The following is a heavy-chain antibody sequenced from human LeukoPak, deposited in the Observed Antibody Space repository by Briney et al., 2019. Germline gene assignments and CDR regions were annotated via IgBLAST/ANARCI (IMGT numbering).Heavy chain of an antibody. V-gene: IGHV3-69-1*01. CDR1: GFTSTDYT. CDR2: ISTSSNI. Sequence: PGGSLRLSCAPPGFTSTDYTINWVRQAPGKGLEWVSSISTSSNIYYADSVKGRFTVSRDNAKNSVYLQTNSLRAEDTAVYYCARDRSYVGFDYWGQGTLVTVSS. D-gene: IGHD4-23*01. CDR3: ARDRSYVGFDY. J-gene: IGHJ4*02.